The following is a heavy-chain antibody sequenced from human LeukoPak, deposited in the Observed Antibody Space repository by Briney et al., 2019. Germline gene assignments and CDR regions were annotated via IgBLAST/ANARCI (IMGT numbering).Heavy chain of an antibody. V-gene: IGHV4-59*01. CDR2: IYYSGST. J-gene: IGHJ3*02. CDR1: GGSINNYY. D-gene: IGHD5-18*01. CDR3: ARGVIQLSTDAFDI. Sequence: PSETLSLTCTVSGGSINNYYQSWIRQPPGKGLEWIGYIYYSGSTNYNPSLKSRVTISVDTSKNQFSLKLSSVTAADTAVYYCARGVIQLSTDAFDIWGQGTMVTVSS.